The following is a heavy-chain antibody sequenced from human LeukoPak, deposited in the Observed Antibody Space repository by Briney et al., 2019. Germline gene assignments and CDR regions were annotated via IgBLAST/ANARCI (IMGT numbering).Heavy chain of an antibody. CDR2: IIPILGIA. CDR3: AGGGMATNWFDP. CDR1: GGTFSSYA. Sequence: GASVKVSCKASGGTFSSYAISWVRQAPGQGLEWMGRIIPILGIANYAQKFQGRVTITADKSTSTAYMELSILRSEDTAVYYCAGGGMATNWFDPWGQGTLVTVSS. D-gene: IGHD5-24*01. J-gene: IGHJ5*02. V-gene: IGHV1-69*04.